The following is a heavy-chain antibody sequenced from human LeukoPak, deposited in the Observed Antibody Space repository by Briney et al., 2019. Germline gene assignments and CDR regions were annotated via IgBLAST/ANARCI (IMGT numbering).Heavy chain of an antibody. CDR3: ARDSSGYYSLTIFDY. V-gene: IGHV1-2*02. CDR2: INPNSGGT. CDR1: GYTFTGYY. Sequence: ASVKVSCKASGYTFTGYYMHWVRQAPGQGLEWMGWINPNSGGTNYAQKFQGRVTMTRDTSISTAYMELSRLRSDDTAVYYCARDSSGYYSLTIFDYWGQGTLVTVSS. D-gene: IGHD3-22*01. J-gene: IGHJ4*02.